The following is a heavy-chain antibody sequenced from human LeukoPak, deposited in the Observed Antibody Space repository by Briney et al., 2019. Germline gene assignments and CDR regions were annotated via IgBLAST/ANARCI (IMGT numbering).Heavy chain of an antibody. D-gene: IGHD2-2*01. CDR1: GYIFTDYY. Sequence: ASVKVSCKASGYIFTDYYMHWVRQAPGQGFEWVGWINPNDGDTNYAQKFQGRVTMTRDTSISTAHMEVSRLRSDDTAVYYCARANFLYCSSSTCLFDYWGQGTLVTVSS. J-gene: IGHJ4*02. V-gene: IGHV1-2*02. CDR2: INPNDGDT. CDR3: ARANFLYCSSSTCLFDY.